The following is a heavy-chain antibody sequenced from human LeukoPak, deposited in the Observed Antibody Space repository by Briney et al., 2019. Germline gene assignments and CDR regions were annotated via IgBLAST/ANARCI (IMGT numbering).Heavy chain of an antibody. D-gene: IGHD4-17*01. CDR3: AKASATVTTMAVTFDY. J-gene: IGHJ4*02. V-gene: IGHV3-23*01. Sequence: GGSLRLSCAASGFTFISDAMSWVRQAPGKGLEWVSAISGSGGSTYYADSVKGRFTISRDNSKITMYLKMNSLRAEDTAVYYCAKASATVTTMAVTFDYWGQGNVVTVSS. CDR2: ISGSGGST. CDR1: GFTFISDA.